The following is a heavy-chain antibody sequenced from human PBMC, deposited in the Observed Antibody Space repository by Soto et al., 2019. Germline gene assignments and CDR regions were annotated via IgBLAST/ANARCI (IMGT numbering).Heavy chain of an antibody. Sequence: AEEKVYCKASGYTFVSHGISWVRQAPGQVFEWMGWISADNDNGNSAQKFQDRVTITIETSTNTAYMELRNLTSDDTALYYCVRDAWQQSKGAAWGQGSLVTVSS. D-gene: IGHD6-13*01. CDR2: ISADNDNG. CDR3: VRDAWQQSKGAA. J-gene: IGHJ5*02. CDR1: GYTFVSHG. V-gene: IGHV1-18*01.